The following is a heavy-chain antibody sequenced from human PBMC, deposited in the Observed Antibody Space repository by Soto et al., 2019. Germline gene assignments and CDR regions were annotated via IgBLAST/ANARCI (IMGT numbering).Heavy chain of an antibody. CDR3: AHRLTMYQGHDAFDI. V-gene: IGHV2-5*02. CDR2: IYWDDDK. CDR1: GFSLSTSGVG. D-gene: IGHD2-2*01. J-gene: IGHJ3*02. Sequence: QITLKESGPTLVKPTQTLTLTCTFSGFSLSTSGVGVGWIRQPPGKALEWLALIYWDDDKRYSPSLKSRLTIXXDXSXXQVVLTMTNMDPVDTATYYGAHRLTMYQGHDAFDIWGQGTMVTVSS.